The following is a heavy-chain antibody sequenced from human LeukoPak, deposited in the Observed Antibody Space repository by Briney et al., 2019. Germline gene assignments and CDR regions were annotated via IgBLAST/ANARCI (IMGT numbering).Heavy chain of an antibody. J-gene: IGHJ4*02. Sequence: SETLSLTCTVSGGSISSYYWSWIRQPPGKGLEWIGYIYYSGSTNYNPSLKSRVTISVDTSKNQFSLKLSSVTAADTAVYYCARGVEMATTHWGQGTLVTVSS. CDR3: ARGVEMATTH. CDR1: GGSISSYY. D-gene: IGHD5-12*01. V-gene: IGHV4-59*01. CDR2: IYYSGST.